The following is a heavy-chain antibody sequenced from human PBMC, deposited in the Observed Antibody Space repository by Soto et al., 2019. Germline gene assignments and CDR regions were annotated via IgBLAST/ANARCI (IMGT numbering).Heavy chain of an antibody. CDR3: ARRGSGSYYDY. D-gene: IGHD1-26*01. V-gene: IGHV3-23*01. CDR2: ISGSGGST. Sequence: EVQLLESGGGLVQPGESLRLSCAASGFTFSSYAMSWVRQAPGKGLEWVSVISGSGGSTYYADSVKGRFTISRDNSKNTLYLQMNSLRAEDTAVYYCARRGSGSYYDYWGQGTLVTVSS. CDR1: GFTFSSYA. J-gene: IGHJ4*02.